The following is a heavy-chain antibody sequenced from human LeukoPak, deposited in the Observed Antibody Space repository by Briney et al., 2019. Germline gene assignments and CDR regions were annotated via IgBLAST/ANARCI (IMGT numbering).Heavy chain of an antibody. Sequence: ASLKVSCKASGYTFTSYAMNCVRQAPGEGLEWMGWINTNTGNPTYAQGFTGRFVFSLDTSVSTAYLQISSLKAEDTAVYDCAREAPPGIAAAGTGYYYYYYMDVWGKGATVTVSS. CDR1: GYTFTSYA. CDR2: INTNTGNP. CDR3: AREAPPGIAAAGTGYYYYYYMDV. J-gene: IGHJ6*03. V-gene: IGHV7-4-1*02. D-gene: IGHD6-13*01.